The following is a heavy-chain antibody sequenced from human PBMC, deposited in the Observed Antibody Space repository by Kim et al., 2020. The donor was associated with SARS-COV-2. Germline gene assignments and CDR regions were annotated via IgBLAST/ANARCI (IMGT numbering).Heavy chain of an antibody. V-gene: IGHV4-34*13. Sequence: PSLKSRVTISVDPSKHQFSLKLSSVPAADTAVYYCARGASGWYGGTFDYWGQGTLVTVSS. CDR3: ARGASGWYGGTFDY. D-gene: IGHD6-19*01. J-gene: IGHJ4*02.